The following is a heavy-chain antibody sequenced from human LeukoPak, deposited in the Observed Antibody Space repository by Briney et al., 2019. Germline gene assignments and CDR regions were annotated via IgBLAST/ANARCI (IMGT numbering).Heavy chain of an antibody. CDR3: AREMGSIVGGRGFDY. V-gene: IGHV3-30-3*01. D-gene: IGHD1-26*01. CDR2: ISYDGSNK. CDR1: GFTFSSYA. Sequence: PGRSLRLSCAASGFTFSSYAMHWVRQAPGKELEWVAVISYDGSNKYYADSVKGRFTISRDNSKNTLHLQMNSLRAEDTAVYYCAREMGSIVGGRGFDYWGQGPLVTVSS. J-gene: IGHJ4*02.